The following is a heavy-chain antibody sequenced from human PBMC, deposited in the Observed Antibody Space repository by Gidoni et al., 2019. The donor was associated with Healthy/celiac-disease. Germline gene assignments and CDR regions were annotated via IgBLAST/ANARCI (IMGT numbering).Heavy chain of an antibody. J-gene: IGHJ4*02. CDR3: ARHISLYGSGVPGEFDY. V-gene: IGHV4-39*01. CDR1: GGSIRRSLYY. CDR2: IYYSGST. Sequence: LQLQGEGPGGVKPSEDHARTSPLAGGSIRRSLYYLGWVRQPPGKGLEWIGSIYYSGSTYYNPSLKSRVTISVDTSKNQFSLKLSSVTAADTAVYYCARHISLYGSGVPGEFDYWGQGTLVTVSS. D-gene: IGHD3-10*01.